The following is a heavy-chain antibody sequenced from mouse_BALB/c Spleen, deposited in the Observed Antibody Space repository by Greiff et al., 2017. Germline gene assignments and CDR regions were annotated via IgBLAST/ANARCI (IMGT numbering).Heavy chain of an antibody. CDR2: ISSGGST. V-gene: IGHV5-6-5*01. CDR3: ARDGYPFDY. J-gene: IGHJ2*01. Sequence: EVQLVESGGGLVKPGGSLKLSCAASGFTFSSYAMSWVRQTPEKRLEWVASISSGGSTYYPDSVKGRFTISRDNARNILYLQMSSLRSEDTAMYYCARDGYPFDYWGQGTTLTVSS. CDR1: GFTFSSYA. D-gene: IGHD1-2*01.